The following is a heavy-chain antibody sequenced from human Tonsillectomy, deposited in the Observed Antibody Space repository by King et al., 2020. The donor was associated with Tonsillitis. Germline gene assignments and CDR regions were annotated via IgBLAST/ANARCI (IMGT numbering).Heavy chain of an antibody. D-gene: IGHD6-25*01. CDR2: INHSGNT. CDR3: ARTLHSGDTDYYYGMDV. Sequence: HVQLQQWGAGLLKPSETLSLTCAVYGGSLSGYYWSWIRQPPGKGLEWIGEINHSGNTNYNPSLKSRVTISVDTSKKQFSLKLNSVTAADTAVYYCARTLHSGDTDYYYGMDVWGQGTTVTVSS. J-gene: IGHJ6*02. V-gene: IGHV4-34*01. CDR1: GGSLSGYY.